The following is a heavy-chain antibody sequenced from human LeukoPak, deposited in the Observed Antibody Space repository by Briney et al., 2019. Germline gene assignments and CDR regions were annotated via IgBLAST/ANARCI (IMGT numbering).Heavy chain of an antibody. Sequence: GGSLRLSCAASGFTFSSYAMHWVRQAPGKGLEWVAVISYDGSNKYYADSVKGRFTISRDNSKNTLYLQMNSLRAEDTAVYYCARDVRLGGSGSPDYWGQGTLVTVSS. CDR1: GFTFSSYA. CDR2: ISYDGSNK. J-gene: IGHJ4*02. CDR3: ARDVRLGGSGSPDY. D-gene: IGHD3-10*01. V-gene: IGHV3-30-3*01.